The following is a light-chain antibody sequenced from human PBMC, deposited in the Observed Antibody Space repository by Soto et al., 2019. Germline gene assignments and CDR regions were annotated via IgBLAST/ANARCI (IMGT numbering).Light chain of an antibody. CDR2: DAS. CDR3: QQYDRSLT. Sequence: EIVLTQSAGTLSLSPGERATLSCRASQSLSNTYLAWYQQKLGQAPRLPIYDASSRATGIPDRFSGGGSGTDFTLTISRLEPEDFAVYYCQQYDRSLTFGGGTRVEIK. CDR1: QSLSNTY. J-gene: IGKJ4*01. V-gene: IGKV3-20*01.